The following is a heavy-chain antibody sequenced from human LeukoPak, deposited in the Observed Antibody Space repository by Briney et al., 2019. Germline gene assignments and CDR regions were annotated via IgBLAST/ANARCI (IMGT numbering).Heavy chain of an antibody. J-gene: IGHJ3*02. V-gene: IGHV3-33*01. D-gene: IGHD3-22*01. CDR3: ARGDYYDSSGYHGAFDI. CDR2: IWYGGSNK. Sequence: GGSLRLSCAASGFTFSSYGMHWVRQAPGKGLEWVAVIWYGGSNKYYADSVKGRFTISRDNSKNTLYLQMNSPRAEDTAVYYCARGDYYDSSGYHGAFDIWGQGTMVTVSS. CDR1: GFTFSSYG.